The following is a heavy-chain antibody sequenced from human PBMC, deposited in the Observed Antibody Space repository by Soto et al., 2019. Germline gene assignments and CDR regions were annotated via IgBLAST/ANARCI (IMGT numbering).Heavy chain of an antibody. V-gene: IGHV4-39*01. CDR2: FYYGGTT. J-gene: IGHJ4*02. D-gene: IGHD2-8*01. CDR3: ATHASVYASGLIDS. CDR1: GGSITPSTYY. Sequence: QLQLQESGPGLVKPSETLSLTCTVSGGSITPSTYYWGWIRQPPGKRLEWIGSFYYGGTTSYNPSVRSRHTISIDASNNQFSLGLTSVAAAVSGVDYCATHASVYASGLIDSWGQGTLVTVSS.